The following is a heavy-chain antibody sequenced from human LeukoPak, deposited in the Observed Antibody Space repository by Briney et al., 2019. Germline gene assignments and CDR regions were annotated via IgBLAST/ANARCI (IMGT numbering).Heavy chain of an antibody. J-gene: IGHJ4*02. D-gene: IGHD2-2*01. Sequence: GGPLRLPCAPSGFPFSIYGLTWVPRAPGRGLEGVPPIRSSSSYIYDAYSVKGRFTISRDNAKNSLYLQMSSLRAEDTAVYYCARDWGYCSSTSCSRSIDYWGQGTLVTVSS. CDR1: GFPFSIYG. V-gene: IGHV3-21*01. CDR3: ARDWGYCSSTSCSRSIDY. CDR2: IRSSSSYI.